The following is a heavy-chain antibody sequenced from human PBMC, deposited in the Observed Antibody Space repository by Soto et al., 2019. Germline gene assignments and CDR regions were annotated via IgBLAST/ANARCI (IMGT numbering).Heavy chain of an antibody. J-gene: IGHJ4*02. V-gene: IGHV3-30*18. CDR1: GFTFSSYG. CDR2: ISYDGSNK. D-gene: IGHD2-2*01. Sequence: GGSLRLSCAASGFTFSSYGMHWVRQAPGKGLEWVAVISYDGSNKYYADSVKGRFTISRDNSKNTLYLQMNSLRAEDTAVYYCAKRFNRVGGYCSSTSCYGAVDYWGQGTLVTVSS. CDR3: AKRFNRVGGYCSSTSCYGAVDY.